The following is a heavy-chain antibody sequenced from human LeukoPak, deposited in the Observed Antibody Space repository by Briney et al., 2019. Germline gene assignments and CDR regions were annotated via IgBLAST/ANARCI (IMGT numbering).Heavy chain of an antibody. Sequence: SETLSLTCTVSGGSISSYYWSWIRQPPRKGLEWIGYIYYSGSTNYNPSLKSRVTISVDTSKNQFSLKLSSVTAADTAVYYCARAWGGYSYGYGTDYYYYYMDVWGKGTTVTMSS. CDR3: ARAWGGYSYGYGTDYYYYYMDV. J-gene: IGHJ6*03. V-gene: IGHV4-59*08. CDR1: GGSISSYY. D-gene: IGHD5-18*01. CDR2: IYYSGST.